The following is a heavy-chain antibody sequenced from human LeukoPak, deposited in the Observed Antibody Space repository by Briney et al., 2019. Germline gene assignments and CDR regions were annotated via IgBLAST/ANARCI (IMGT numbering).Heavy chain of an antibody. D-gene: IGHD2-8*01. Sequence: SETLSLTCTVSGVSISSGGYYWSWIRQHPGKGLEWIGYIYYSGSTYYNPSLKSRVTISVDTSKNQFSLKLSSVTAADTAVYYCARDRRYRYCTNGVCGYVDYWGQGTLVTVSS. V-gene: IGHV4-30-4*08. CDR1: GVSISSGGYY. J-gene: IGHJ4*02. CDR2: IYYSGST. CDR3: ARDRRYRYCTNGVCGYVDY.